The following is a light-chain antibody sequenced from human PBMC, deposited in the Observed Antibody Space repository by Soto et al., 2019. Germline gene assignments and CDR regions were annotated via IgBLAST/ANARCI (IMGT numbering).Light chain of an antibody. J-gene: IGKJ4*01. CDR2: ATS. CDR3: QKYNSAPLT. Sequence: DVQMTQSPSSLSAFVGDRVTITCRASQGIAPYLAWFQQKPGKVPKLLIYATSTLQSGVPSRFSGSGSGTDFTLTINSLQPEDVGTYYSQKYNSAPLTFGGGTKV. V-gene: IGKV1-27*01. CDR1: QGIAPY.